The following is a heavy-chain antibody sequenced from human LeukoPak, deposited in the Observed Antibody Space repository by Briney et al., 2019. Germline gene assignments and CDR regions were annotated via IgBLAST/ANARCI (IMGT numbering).Heavy chain of an antibody. J-gene: IGHJ4*02. V-gene: IGHV3-23*01. CDR1: GFTFSSYA. CDR2: ISGSGGST. D-gene: IGHD3-3*01. Sequence: PGGSLRLSCAASGFTFSSYAMSWVRQAPGKGLEWVSAISGSGGSTYYADSVKGRFTISRDNSKNTLYLQMNSLRAEDTAVYYCAKDQLYYDFWSGYFDYWGQGTLVTVSS. CDR3: AKDQLYYDFWSGYFDY.